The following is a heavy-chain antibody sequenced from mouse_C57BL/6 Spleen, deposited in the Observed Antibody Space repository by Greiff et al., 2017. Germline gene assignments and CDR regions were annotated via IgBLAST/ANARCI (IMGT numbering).Heavy chain of an antibody. V-gene: IGHV5-9-1*02. CDR1: GFTFSSYA. D-gene: IGHD1-1*01. CDR2: ISSGGDYI. Sequence: EVQRVESGEGLVKPGGSLKLSCAASGFTFSSYAMSWVRQTPEKRLEWVAYISSGGDYIYYADTVKGRFTISRDNARNTLYLQMSSLKSEDTAMYYCTRDLDYGSSYGWYFDVWGTGTTVTVSS. J-gene: IGHJ1*03. CDR3: TRDLDYGSSYGWYFDV.